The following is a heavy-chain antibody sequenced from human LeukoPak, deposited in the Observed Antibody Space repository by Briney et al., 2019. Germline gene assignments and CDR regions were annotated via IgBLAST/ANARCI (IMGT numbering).Heavy chain of an antibody. CDR3: VRLRCSSTNCHTLYYYYMDV. Sequence: GGSLRLSCAASGFTFSSYSMNWVRQAPGKGPEWVSSISSSSSYIYYADSVKGRFTISRDNAKNSLSLQMNSLRPEDTALYYCVRLRCSSTNCHTLYYYYMDVWGKGTTVTVSS. CDR1: GFTFSSYS. D-gene: IGHD2-2*02. V-gene: IGHV3-21*01. J-gene: IGHJ6*03. CDR2: ISSSSSYI.